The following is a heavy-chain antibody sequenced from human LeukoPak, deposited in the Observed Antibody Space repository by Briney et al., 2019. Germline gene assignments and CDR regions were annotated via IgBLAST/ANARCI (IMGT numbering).Heavy chain of an antibody. CDR2: IYDSGST. V-gene: IGHV4-39*01. CDR3: ARHYGP. D-gene: IGHD3-10*01. Sequence: PGGSLRISCAASGFTFSSYSMNWVRQAPGKGLEWIGSIYDSGSTYYNPSLKSRVTISVDTSKNQFSLKLSSVTAADTAVYYCARHYGPWGQGTLVTVSS. J-gene: IGHJ5*02. CDR1: GFTFSSYSMN.